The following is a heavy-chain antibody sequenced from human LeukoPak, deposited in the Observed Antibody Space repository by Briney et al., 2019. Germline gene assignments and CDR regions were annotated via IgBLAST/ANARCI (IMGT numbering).Heavy chain of an antibody. Sequence: GGSLRLSCAASGFTFSSYGMHWVRQAPGKGLKWVAFIRYDGSNKYYADSVKGRFTISRDNSKNTLYLQMNSLRAEDTAVYYCAKDPAINYYYMGVWGKGTTVTISS. V-gene: IGHV3-30*02. CDR3: AKDPAINYYYMGV. CDR1: GFTFSSYG. J-gene: IGHJ6*03. CDR2: IRYDGSNK.